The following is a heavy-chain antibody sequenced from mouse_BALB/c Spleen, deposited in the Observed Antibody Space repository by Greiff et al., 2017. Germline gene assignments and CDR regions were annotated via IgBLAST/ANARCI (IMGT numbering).Heavy chain of an antibody. CDR3: ARGPAY. V-gene: IGHV1S26*01. CDR2: INPSTGYT. J-gene: IGHJ3*01. Sequence: VQLQQSGPELVKPGASVKMSCKASGYTFTSYWMHWVKQRPGQGLEWIGYINPSTGYTEYNQKFKDKATLTADKSSSTAYMQLSSLTSEDSAVYYCARGPAYWGQGTLVTVSA. CDR1: GYTFTSYW. D-gene: IGHD3-3*01.